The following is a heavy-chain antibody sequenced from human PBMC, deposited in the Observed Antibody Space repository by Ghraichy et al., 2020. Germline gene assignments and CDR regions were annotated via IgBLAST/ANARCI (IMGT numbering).Heavy chain of an antibody. J-gene: IGHJ4*02. D-gene: IGHD3-22*01. Sequence: SETLSLTCAVYGGSFSGYYWSWIRQPPGKGLEWIGEINHSGSTNYNPSLKSRVTISVDTSKNQFSLKLSSVTAADTAVYYCARGLYYYDSSGYYNYWGQGTLVTVSS. CDR1: GGSFSGYY. V-gene: IGHV4-34*01. CDR3: ARGLYYYDSSGYYNY. CDR2: INHSGST.